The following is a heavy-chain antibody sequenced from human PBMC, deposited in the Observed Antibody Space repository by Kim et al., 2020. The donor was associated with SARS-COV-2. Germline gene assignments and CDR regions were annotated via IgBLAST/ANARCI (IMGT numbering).Heavy chain of an antibody. D-gene: IGHD6-19*01. CDR3: AREAYSSGRAGSFDY. V-gene: IGHV3-30*07. Sequence: DSVKGRVTTSRENSKKTRNLQMNSLRDEDTAVYYCAREAYSSGRAGSFDYWGQGTLVTVSS. J-gene: IGHJ4*02.